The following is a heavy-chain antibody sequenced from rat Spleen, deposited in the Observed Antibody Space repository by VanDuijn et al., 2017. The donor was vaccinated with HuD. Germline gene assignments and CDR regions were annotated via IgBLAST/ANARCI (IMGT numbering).Heavy chain of an antibody. CDR3: TGGGIPWYLDF. Sequence: EVQLVESGGGLVQPGRSLKLSCAASGFSFSDYYMAWVRQAPKKGLEWVATISYDGGSTYYRDSVKGRFTISRDNAKSTLYLQMNRLRSEDSATYYCTGGGIPWYLDFWGPGTMVTVSS. CDR1: GFSFSDYY. J-gene: IGHJ1*01. D-gene: IGHD2-2*01. CDR2: ISYDGGST. V-gene: IGHV5-7*01.